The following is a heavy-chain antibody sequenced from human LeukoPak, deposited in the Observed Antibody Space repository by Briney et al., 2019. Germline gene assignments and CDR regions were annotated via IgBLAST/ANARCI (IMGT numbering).Heavy chain of an antibody. CDR1: GFTFSSYA. V-gene: IGHV3-30-3*01. CDR2: ISYDGSNK. J-gene: IGHJ4*02. D-gene: IGHD6-6*01. CDR3: ARGIAARNFDY. Sequence: PGGSLRLSCAASGFTFSSYAMHWVRQAPGKGLEWVAVISYDGSNKYYADSVKGRFTISRDNSKNTLYLQMNSLRAEDTAVYYCARGIAARNFDYWGQGTLVTVSS.